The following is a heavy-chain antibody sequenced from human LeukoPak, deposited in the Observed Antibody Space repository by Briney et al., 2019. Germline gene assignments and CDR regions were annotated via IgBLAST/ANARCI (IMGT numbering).Heavy chain of an antibody. CDR3: AKDMYSSGWSFDY. J-gene: IGHJ4*02. V-gene: IGHV3-30*18. Sequence: PGGSLRLSCAVSGFTSSSYGMHWVRQAPGKGLEWVAVISYDGSNKYYADSVKGRFTISRDNSKTTLYLQMNSLRAEDTAVYYCAKDMYSSGWSFDYWGQETLVTVSS. CDR1: GFTSSSYG. D-gene: IGHD6-19*01. CDR2: ISYDGSNK.